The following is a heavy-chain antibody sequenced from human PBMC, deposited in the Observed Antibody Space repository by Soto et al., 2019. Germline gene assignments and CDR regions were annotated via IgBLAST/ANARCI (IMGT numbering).Heavy chain of an antibody. V-gene: IGHV1-69*13. CDR2: IIPIFGTA. J-gene: IGHJ4*02. CDR3: AALIVVVMYPDY. Sequence: ASVKVSCKASGGTFSSYAISWVRQAPGQGLEWMGGIIPIFGTANYAQKFQGRVTITADESTGTAYMELSSLRSEDTAVYYCAALIVVVMYPDYWGQGTLVTVSS. D-gene: IGHD3-22*01. CDR1: GGTFSSYA.